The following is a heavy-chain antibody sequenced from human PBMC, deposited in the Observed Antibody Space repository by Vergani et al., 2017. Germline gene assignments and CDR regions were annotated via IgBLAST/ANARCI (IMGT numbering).Heavy chain of an antibody. CDR2: INPSGGST. Sequence: QVQLVQSGAEVKKPGASVKVSCQASGYTFTSYYIHWVRQAPGQGLEWIGIINPSGGSTNYAQKFQGRVTMTRDTSTSTVFMELSSLRSEDTAVYYCARGCGSTSCYKRGEDWFDPWGQGTLVTVSS. V-gene: IGHV1-46*01. J-gene: IGHJ5*02. CDR1: GYTFTSYY. D-gene: IGHD2-2*02. CDR3: ARGCGSTSCYKRGEDWFDP.